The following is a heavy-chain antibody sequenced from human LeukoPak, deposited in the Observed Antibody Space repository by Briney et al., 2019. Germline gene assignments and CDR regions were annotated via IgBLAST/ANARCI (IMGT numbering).Heavy chain of an antibody. CDR3: ARDRSEGYYDFWSGYSGDYYFDY. CDR1: GFTFSSYW. CDR2: IKQDGSEK. V-gene: IGHV3-7*01. Sequence: GGSLRLSCAASGFTFSSYWMSWVRQAPGKGLEWVANIKQDGSEKYYVDSVKGRFTISRDNAKNSLYLQMNSLRAEDTAVYYCARDRSEGYYDFWSGYSGDYYFDYWGEGTQVTVSS. D-gene: IGHD3-3*01. J-gene: IGHJ4*02.